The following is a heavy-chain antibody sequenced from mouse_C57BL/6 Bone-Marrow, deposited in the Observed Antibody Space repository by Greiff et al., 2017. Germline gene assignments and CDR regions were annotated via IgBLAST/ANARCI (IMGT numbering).Heavy chain of an antibody. V-gene: IGHV14-4*01. CDR2: IDPENGGT. CDR3: TTNYNTSDY. Sequence: EVKLQESGAELVRPGASVKLSCTVSGFNIKDDYMHWVKQRPEQGLEWIGWIDPENGGTEYASKFQGKATRTTDTSSNSAYLQLSSMTSADTAVYYCTTNYNTSDYWGQGTTLTVSS. J-gene: IGHJ2*01. CDR1: GFNIKDDY. D-gene: IGHD1-3*01.